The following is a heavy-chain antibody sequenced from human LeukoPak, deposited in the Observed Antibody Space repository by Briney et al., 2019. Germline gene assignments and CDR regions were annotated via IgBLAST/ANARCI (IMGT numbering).Heavy chain of an antibody. D-gene: IGHD3-22*01. CDR2: IYSGGST. CDR1: GFTVSSNY. Sequence: GGSLRLSCAASGFTVSSNYMSWVRQAPGKGLEWVSVIYSGGSTYYADSVKSRFTISRHNSKNTLYLQMNSLRAEDTAVYYCARWGYYDSSGYLRGFDAFDIWGQGTMVTVSS. CDR3: ARWGYYDSSGYLRGFDAFDI. V-gene: IGHV3-53*04. J-gene: IGHJ3*02.